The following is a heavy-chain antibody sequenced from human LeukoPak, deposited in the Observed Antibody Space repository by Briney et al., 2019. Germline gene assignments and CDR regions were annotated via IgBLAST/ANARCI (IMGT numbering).Heavy chain of an antibody. CDR1: GGSISSSSYY. Sequence: PSETLSLTCTVSGGSISSSSYYWGWIRQPPGKGLEWIGSIYYSGSTYYSPSLKSRVTISVDTSKNQFSLKLSSVTAADTAVYYCARGLSYYYDSSGPPNYWGQGTLVTVSS. D-gene: IGHD3-22*01. V-gene: IGHV4-39*07. CDR3: ARGLSYYYDSSGPPNY. J-gene: IGHJ4*02. CDR2: IYYSGST.